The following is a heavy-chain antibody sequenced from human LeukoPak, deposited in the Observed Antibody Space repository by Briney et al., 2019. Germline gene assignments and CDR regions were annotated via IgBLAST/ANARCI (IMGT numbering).Heavy chain of an antibody. V-gene: IGHV4-39*07. CDR1: GGSISSSSYY. CDR3: AREGGYDFWSGYDY. D-gene: IGHD3-3*01. CDR2: IYYSGST. Sequence: SETLSLTCTVSGGSISSSSYYWGWIRQPPGKGLEWIGSIYYSGSTYYNPSLKSRVTISVDTSENQFSLKLSSVTAADTAVYYCAREGGYDFWSGYDYWGQGTLVTVSS. J-gene: IGHJ4*02.